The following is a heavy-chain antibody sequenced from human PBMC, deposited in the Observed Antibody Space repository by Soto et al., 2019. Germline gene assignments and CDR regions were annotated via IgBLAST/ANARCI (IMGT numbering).Heavy chain of an antibody. Sequence: ALSLTCPVSGGSISSGGYYWSWIRQHPGKGLEWIGYIYYSWSTYYNPSLKSRVTISVDTSKNQFSLKLSSVTDADTAVYYCARDQFITGTVYYYYGMDVWGQGTKVTVYS. CDR3: ARDQFITGTVYYYYGMDV. J-gene: IGHJ6*02. CDR2: IYYSWST. D-gene: IGHD1-7*01. CDR1: GGSISSGGYY. V-gene: IGHV4-31*03.